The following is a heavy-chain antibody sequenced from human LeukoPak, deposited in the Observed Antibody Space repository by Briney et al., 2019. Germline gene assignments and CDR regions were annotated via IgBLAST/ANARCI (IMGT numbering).Heavy chain of an antibody. CDR3: SRESGAFCPFGY. CDR2: MSYSGNT. Sequence: SETLSLTCTVSGDSISSDYWSWIRQPPGKGLEGSGYMSYSGNTNYNPSLKSRVTISGDTSKNQLSLKLTSVPAADTATYYCSRESGAFCPFGYWGQGTLVIVSS. J-gene: IGHJ4*02. V-gene: IGHV4-59*01. CDR1: GDSISSDY. D-gene: IGHD1-26*01.